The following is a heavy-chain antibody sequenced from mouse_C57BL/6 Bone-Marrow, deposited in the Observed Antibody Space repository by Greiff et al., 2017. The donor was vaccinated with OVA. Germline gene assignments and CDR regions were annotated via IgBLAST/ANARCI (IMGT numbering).Heavy chain of an antibody. CDR2: IWRGGST. Sequence: VMLVESGPGLVQPSQSLSITCTVSGFSLTSYGVPWVRQSPGKGLEWLGVIWRGGSTDYNAAFMSRLSITKDNSKSQVFFKMNSLQADDTAIYYCAKNERYWYFDVWGTGTTVTVSS. CDR1: GFSLTSYG. J-gene: IGHJ1*03. V-gene: IGHV2-5*01. CDR3: AKNERYWYFDV.